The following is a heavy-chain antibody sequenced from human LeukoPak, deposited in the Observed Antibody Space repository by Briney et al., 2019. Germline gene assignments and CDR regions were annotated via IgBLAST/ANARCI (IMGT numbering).Heavy chain of an antibody. CDR2: IWYDGSNK. J-gene: IGHJ4*02. D-gene: IGHD3-9*01. CDR1: GFTFSSYG. V-gene: IGHV3-33*08. CDR3: ARESQGDYDILTGPFDY. Sequence: GGSLRLSCAASGFTFSSYGMHWVRQAPGKGLEWVAVIWYDGSNKYYADSVKGRFTISRDNSKNTLYLQMNSLRAEDTAVYYCARESQGDYDILTGPFDYWGQGTLVTVSS.